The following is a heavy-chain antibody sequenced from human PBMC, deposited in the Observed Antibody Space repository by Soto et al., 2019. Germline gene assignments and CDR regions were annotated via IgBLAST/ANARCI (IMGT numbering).Heavy chain of an antibody. CDR3: ARDPTGYSSSWSNRHRYYSYGMDV. CDR1: GGTFSSYA. V-gene: IGHV1-69*13. J-gene: IGHJ6*02. CDR2: IIPIFGTA. Sequence: SVKVSCKASGGTFSSYAISWVRQAPGQGLEWMGGIIPIFGTANYAQKFQGRVTITADESTSTAYMELSSLRSEDTAVYYCARDPTGYSSSWSNRHRYYSYGMDVWGQGTPVTV. D-gene: IGHD6-13*01.